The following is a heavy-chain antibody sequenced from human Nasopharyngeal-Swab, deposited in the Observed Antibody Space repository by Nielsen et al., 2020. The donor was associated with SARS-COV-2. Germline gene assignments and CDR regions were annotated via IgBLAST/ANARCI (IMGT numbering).Heavy chain of an antibody. CDR2: IKQDGSEK. J-gene: IGHJ6*03. CDR1: GFTFSSYW. D-gene: IGHD2-2*01. V-gene: IGHV3-7*01. Sequence: GESLKISCAASGFTFSSYWMSWVRQAPGKGLEWVANIKQDGSEKYYVDSVKGLFTISRDNAKNSLYLQMNSLRAEDTAVYYCARGGGLDIVVVPADYYYYMDVWGKGTTVTVSS. CDR3: ARGGGLDIVVVPADYYYYMDV.